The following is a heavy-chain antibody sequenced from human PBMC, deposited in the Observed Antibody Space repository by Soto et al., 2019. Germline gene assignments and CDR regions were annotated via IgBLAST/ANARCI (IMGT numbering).Heavy chain of an antibody. Sequence: EVQLLESGGGLVQPGGSLRLSCTASGFTFSTYAMTWVRQAPGKGLEWVSTVSGSGAKTYYADSVRGRFTIPRDNSKDTLYLQMNSLTAEDTATYYCTRDWTGNTCPCMDVWGQGTTVTVSS. CDR3: TRDWTGNTCPCMDV. J-gene: IGHJ6*02. D-gene: IGHD2-8*02. V-gene: IGHV3-23*01. CDR2: VSGSGAKT. CDR1: GFTFSTYA.